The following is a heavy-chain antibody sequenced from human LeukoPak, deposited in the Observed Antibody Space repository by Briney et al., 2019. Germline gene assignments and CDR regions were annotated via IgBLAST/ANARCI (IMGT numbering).Heavy chain of an antibody. J-gene: IGHJ5*02. CDR2: IIPIFGTA. D-gene: IGHD3-22*01. Sequence: RASVKVSCKASGGTFSSYAISWVRQAPGQGLEWMGGIIPIFGTANYAQKFQGRVTITADESTSTAYMELSSLRSEDTAVYYCAREYYYDSSGYPPFNWFDPWGQGTLVTVSS. CDR1: GGTFSSYA. V-gene: IGHV1-69*13. CDR3: AREYYYDSSGYPPFNWFDP.